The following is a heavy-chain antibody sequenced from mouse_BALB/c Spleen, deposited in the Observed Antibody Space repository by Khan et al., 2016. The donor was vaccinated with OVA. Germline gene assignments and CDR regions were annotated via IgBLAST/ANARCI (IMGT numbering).Heavy chain of an antibody. V-gene: IGHV3-8*02. D-gene: IGHD2-14*01. CDR3: ARSTYRYAFAY. Sequence: VQLKQSGPSLVKPSQTLSLTCSVTGDSITSGYWNWIRKFPGNKLEYMGYMIYSGNTYYNPSLKSRISIPRHTSKNQYYLQLNAVTTEDTATYYCARSTYRYAFAYWGQGTLVTVSA. J-gene: IGHJ3*01. CDR2: MIYSGNT. CDR1: GDSITSGY.